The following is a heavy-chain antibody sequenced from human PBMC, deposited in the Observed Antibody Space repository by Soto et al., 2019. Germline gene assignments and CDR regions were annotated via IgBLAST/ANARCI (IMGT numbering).Heavy chain of an antibody. CDR3: VKTMSTRAPGDGYF. CDR2: ISGSGGDT. D-gene: IGHD3-22*01. J-gene: IGHJ6*04. V-gene: IGHV3-23*01. Sequence: DVQLLESGGDLIQPGGSLRLSCAASGFTFSSYTMRWVRQAPGKGLEWVSTISGSGGDTYYADSVKGRFTISRDNAKNTLDLQLNSLLAEDTAIYYCVKTMSTRAPGDGYFWDKGTMVTVYS. CDR1: GFTFSSYT.